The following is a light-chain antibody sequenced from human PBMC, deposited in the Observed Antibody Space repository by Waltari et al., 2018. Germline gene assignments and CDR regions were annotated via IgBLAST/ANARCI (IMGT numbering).Light chain of an antibody. CDR3: ALYMGSGIWV. CDR2: KAN. CDR1: SGSLSPPSY. V-gene: IGLV8-61*01. Sequence: QTVVTQEPSLSVSPGGTVTLPCALRSGSLSPPSYATWYQPTPGQAPRTLVYKANARSSGVPDRFSGSILGNTAALTITGAQADDESDYYCALYMGSGIWVFGGGTRLTVL. J-gene: IGLJ3*02.